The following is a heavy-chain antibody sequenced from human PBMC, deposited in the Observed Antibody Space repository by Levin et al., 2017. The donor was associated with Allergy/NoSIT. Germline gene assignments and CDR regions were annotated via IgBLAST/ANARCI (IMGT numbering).Heavy chain of an antibody. J-gene: IGHJ4*02. CDR3: ARQRYYYGSGSYYNSEKYYFDY. Sequence: SQTLSLTCAVSGGSISSSNWWSWVRQPPGKGLEWIGEIYHSGSTNYNPSLKSRVTISVDKSKNQFSLKLSSVTAADTAVYYCARQRYYYGSGSYYNSEKYYFDYWGQGTLVTVSA. D-gene: IGHD3-10*01. CDR1: GGSISSSNW. CDR2: IYHSGST. V-gene: IGHV4-4*02.